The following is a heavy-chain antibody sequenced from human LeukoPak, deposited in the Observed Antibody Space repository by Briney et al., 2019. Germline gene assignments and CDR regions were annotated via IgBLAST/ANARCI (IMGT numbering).Heavy chain of an antibody. Sequence: PGESLTLSCAASGLTFNNYGMSGLRQAPGKAVEGFSDLSRSGGSTYHADSVKGRFTISRDNSKNTIYLPMNSLSAEDTAVYYCAKDKQQLASFDYWGQGTLVTVSS. D-gene: IGHD6-13*01. V-gene: IGHV3-23*01. CDR1: GLTFNNYG. CDR3: AKDKQQLASFDY. J-gene: IGHJ4*02. CDR2: LSRSGGST.